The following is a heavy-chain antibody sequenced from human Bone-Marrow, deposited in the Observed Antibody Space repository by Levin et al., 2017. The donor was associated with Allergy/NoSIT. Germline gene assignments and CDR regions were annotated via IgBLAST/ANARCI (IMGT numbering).Heavy chain of an antibody. CDR2: INPSSGGT. V-gene: IGHV1-46*02. Sequence: GESLKISCKASGYNFNSYYIHWVRQAPGQGLEWLGIINPSSGGTTYAQKLQGRVTVTRDTPTTTVYMEMSSLRSDDTAVYYCAGAFWGAADYFYGMDVWGQGTTVTVS. CDR3: AGAFWGAADYFYGMDV. J-gene: IGHJ6*02. D-gene: IGHD3-16*01. CDR1: GYNFNSYY.